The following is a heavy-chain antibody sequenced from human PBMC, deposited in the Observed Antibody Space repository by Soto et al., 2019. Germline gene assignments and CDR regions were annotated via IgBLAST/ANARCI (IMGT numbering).Heavy chain of an antibody. D-gene: IGHD6-6*01. J-gene: IGHJ4*02. CDR3: AKDREYSSSPFDY. CDR2: ISSSSSYI. V-gene: IGHV3-21*04. Sequence: PGGSLRLSCAASGFTFSSYSMNWVRQAPGKGLEWVSSISSSSSYIYYADSVKGRFTISRDNAKNTLYLQMNSLRAEDTAVYYCAKDREYSSSPFDYWGQGTLVTVSS. CDR1: GFTFSSYS.